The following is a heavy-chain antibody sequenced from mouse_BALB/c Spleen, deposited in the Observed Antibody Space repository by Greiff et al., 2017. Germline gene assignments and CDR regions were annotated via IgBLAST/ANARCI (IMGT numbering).Heavy chain of an antibody. Sequence: EVNVVESGGGLVQPGGSRKLSCAASGFTFSSFGMHWVRQAPEKGLEWVAYISSGSSTIYYADTVKGRFTISRDNPKNTLFLQMTSLRSEDTAMYYCARSSTKDDWGQGTTLTVSS. CDR1: GFTFSSFG. CDR2: ISSGSSTI. D-gene: IGHD5-1*01. V-gene: IGHV5-17*02. J-gene: IGHJ2*01. CDR3: ARSSTKDD.